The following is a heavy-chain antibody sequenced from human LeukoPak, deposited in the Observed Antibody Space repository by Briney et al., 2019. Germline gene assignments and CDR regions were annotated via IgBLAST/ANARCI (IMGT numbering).Heavy chain of an antibody. CDR1: GFTFSSYG. CDR3: AKDSDSSPDY. J-gene: IGHJ4*02. CDR2: ISYDGSNK. D-gene: IGHD3-22*01. V-gene: IGHV3-30*18. Sequence: PGGSLRLSCAASGFTFSSYGMHWVRQAPGKGLEWVAVISYDGSNKYYADSVKGRFTISRDNSKNTLYLQMNSLRAEDTAVYYCAKDSDSSPDYWGQGTLVTVSS.